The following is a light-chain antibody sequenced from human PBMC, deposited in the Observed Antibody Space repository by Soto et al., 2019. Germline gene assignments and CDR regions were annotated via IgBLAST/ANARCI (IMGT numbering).Light chain of an antibody. CDR3: QTWGTGIRL. J-gene: IGLJ2*01. CDR2: LNSDGSH. Sequence: QLVLTQSPSASASLGASVKLTCTLSSGHSSFAIAWHQQQPEKGPRYLMKLNSDGSHSKGDGIPDRFSGSRSGAERYLTIPSLQSEDEADYYCQTWGTGIRLFGGGTKVTAL. CDR1: SGHSSFA. V-gene: IGLV4-69*01.